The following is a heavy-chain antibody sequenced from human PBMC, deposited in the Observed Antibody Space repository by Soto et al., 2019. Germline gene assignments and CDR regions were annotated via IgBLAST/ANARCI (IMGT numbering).Heavy chain of an antibody. CDR3: ARTLGPQVIGYVDSHYRLTIHQ. D-gene: IGHD4-4*01. J-gene: IGHJ4*02. V-gene: IGHV4-39*01. CDR2: IYYSGTT. CDR1: GDSITSNSYF. Sequence: PSETLSLTCTVSGDSITSNSYFWAWIRQPPGKGVEWIGSIYYSGTTYYNPSLKSRVTISVDRSKNQFSLKLSSVTAADTGVYFCARTLGPQVIGYVDSHYRLTIHQWGQGTLVTGSS.